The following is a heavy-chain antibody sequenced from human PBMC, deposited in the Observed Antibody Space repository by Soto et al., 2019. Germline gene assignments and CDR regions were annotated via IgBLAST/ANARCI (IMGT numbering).Heavy chain of an antibody. J-gene: IGHJ4*02. CDR1: GFIFSNYA. V-gene: IGHV3-30*18. CDR3: AKDGRSVDSVDY. Sequence: PGGSLRLSCAASGFIFSNYAMHWVRQAPGKGLEWVAVISSDGNNKFYGDSVKGRFTISRDNSKNTLSLQMNSLRGDETAVYYCAKDGRSVDSVDYWGQGTLVTV. CDR2: ISSDGNNK. D-gene: IGHD6-19*01.